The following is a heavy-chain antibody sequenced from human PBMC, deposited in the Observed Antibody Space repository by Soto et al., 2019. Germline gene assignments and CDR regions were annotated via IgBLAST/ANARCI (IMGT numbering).Heavy chain of an antibody. CDR1: GGSFSGYY. J-gene: IGHJ4*02. Sequence: SSETLSLTCAVYGGSFSGYYWSWIRQPPGKGLEWIGEINHSGSTNYNPSLKSRVTISVDTSKNQFSLKLSSVTAADTAMYYCARLQVPGPHNSFDYWGQGILVTVSS. CDR3: ARLQVPGPHNSFDY. V-gene: IGHV4-34*01. D-gene: IGHD1-1*01. CDR2: INHSGST.